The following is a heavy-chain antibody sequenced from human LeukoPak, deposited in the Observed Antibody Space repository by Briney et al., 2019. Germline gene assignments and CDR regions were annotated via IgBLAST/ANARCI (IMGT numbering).Heavy chain of an antibody. V-gene: IGHV3-30*02. Sequence: GGSLRLSCAASAFTFSSYGMHWVSQAPGKGLEWVSFIRYDGSDKYYADSVKGRFTISRDNAKNSLYLQMNSLRAEDTAVYYCARDRGPHYGDVGTGAYPWGQGTLVTVSS. CDR3: ARDRGPHYGDVGTGAYP. CDR1: AFTFSSYG. J-gene: IGHJ5*02. CDR2: IRYDGSDK. D-gene: IGHD4-17*01.